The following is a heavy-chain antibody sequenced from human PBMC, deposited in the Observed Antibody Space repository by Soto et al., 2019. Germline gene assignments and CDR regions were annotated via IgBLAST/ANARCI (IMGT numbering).Heavy chain of an antibody. CDR2: IYYSGST. CDR3: ARLNWYFYL. V-gene: IGHV4-59*08. CDR1: GGSISSSY. Sequence: SETLSLTCTVSGGSISSSYWSWIRQPPGKGLEWIGYIYYSGSTNYNPSLKSRVTISVNTSKNQFSLKLSSVTAADTAVYYYARLNWYFYLLGRRTLVTVSA. J-gene: IGHJ2*01.